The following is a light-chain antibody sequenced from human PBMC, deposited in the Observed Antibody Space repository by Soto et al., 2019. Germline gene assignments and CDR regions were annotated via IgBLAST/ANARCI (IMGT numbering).Light chain of an antibody. Sequence: EVVLTQSPVTLSLSPGERATLSCRASQSFRGLLAWYQQKPGQAPRLLIYDAYTRATGIPPRFSGSGSGTDFTLTISSLEPEDSAVYYCQRRHMWPITFGQGTRLEIK. CDR2: DAY. J-gene: IGKJ5*01. V-gene: IGKV3-11*01. CDR3: QRRHMWPIT. CDR1: QSFRGL.